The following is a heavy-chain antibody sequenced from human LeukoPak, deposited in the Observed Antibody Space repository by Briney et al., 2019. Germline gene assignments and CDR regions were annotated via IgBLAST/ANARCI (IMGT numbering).Heavy chain of an antibody. Sequence: GGSLRLSCAASGFTFSTYWMAWVRQAPGKGLEWVANIKGDDSARHQADSVKGRFTISRDNAQNSVYLQMSSVRGEDTAIYYCARDVVGSLDYWGQGTLVTVSS. CDR3: ARDVVGSLDY. J-gene: IGHJ4*02. CDR1: GFTFSTYW. CDR2: IKGDDSAR. V-gene: IGHV3-7*01. D-gene: IGHD1-26*01.